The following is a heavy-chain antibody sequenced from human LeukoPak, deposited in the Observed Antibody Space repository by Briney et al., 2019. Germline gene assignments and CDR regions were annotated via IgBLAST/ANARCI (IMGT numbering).Heavy chain of an antibody. J-gene: IGHJ4*02. CDR1: GGTFSSYA. V-gene: IGHV7-4-1*02. CDR3: ARDWTDSSSKLGY. CDR2: ISTNTGNP. D-gene: IGHD6-6*01. Sequence: PWASVKVSCKASGGTFSSYAISWVRQAPGQGLEWMGWISTNTGNPTYAQGFTGRFVFSLDTSVSTAYLQISSLKAEDTAVYYCARDWTDSSSKLGYWGQGTLVTVSS.